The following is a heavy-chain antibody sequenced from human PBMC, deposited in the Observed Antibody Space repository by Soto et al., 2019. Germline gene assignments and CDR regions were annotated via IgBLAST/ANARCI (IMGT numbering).Heavy chain of an antibody. Sequence: GGSLRLSCAASGFTFSSYAMSWVRQAPGKGLEWVSAISGSGGSTYYADSVKGRFTISRDNSKNTLYLQMNSLRAEDTAVYYCAKVDTMVRGVRGGYFQHWGQGTLVTVSS. J-gene: IGHJ1*01. V-gene: IGHV3-23*01. CDR3: AKVDTMVRGVRGGYFQH. CDR1: GFTFSSYA. D-gene: IGHD3-10*01. CDR2: ISGSGGST.